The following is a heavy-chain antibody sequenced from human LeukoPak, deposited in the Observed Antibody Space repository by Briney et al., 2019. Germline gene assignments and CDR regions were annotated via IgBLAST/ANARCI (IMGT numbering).Heavy chain of an antibody. CDR2: ISGSGGSS. J-gene: IGHJ4*02. D-gene: IGHD6-19*01. CDR1: GFTFSSFA. CDR3: AKDLSQWLEYYFDY. Sequence: LPGGSLRLSCAATGFTFSSFAMSWVRQAPGKGLEWVSAISGSGGSSYYADSVKGRLTISRDNSKNTLYLQMNSLRAEDSAVYYCAKDLSQWLEYYFDYWGQGTLVTVSS. V-gene: IGHV3-23*01.